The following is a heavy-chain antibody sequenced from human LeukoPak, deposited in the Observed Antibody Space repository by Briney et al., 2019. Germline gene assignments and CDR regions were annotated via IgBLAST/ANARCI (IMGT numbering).Heavy chain of an antibody. CDR1: GFTFSNFW. Sequence: GGSLRLSCAASGFTFSNFWMSWVRQAPGKGLEWVANIKVDGSEKYYVDSVKGRFTISRDNAKNSLYLQMNSLRAGDTAVYYCARDRDWYSFDSWGQGTLVTVSS. CDR3: ARDRDWYSFDS. D-gene: IGHD6-19*01. V-gene: IGHV3-7*03. CDR2: IKVDGSEK. J-gene: IGHJ5*01.